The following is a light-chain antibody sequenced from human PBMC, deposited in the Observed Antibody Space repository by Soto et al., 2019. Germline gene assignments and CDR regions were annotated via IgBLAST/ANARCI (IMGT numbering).Light chain of an antibody. J-gene: IGKJ1*01. CDR1: QSISSW. Sequence: DIQMTQSPSSVSASVGDTVTITCRASQSISSWLAWYQQKPGKAPKLLIYAASTLQSGVPSRFSGSGFGTDFTLTITSLQPEDFATCYCQQANSFPQTFGQGTKVELK. V-gene: IGKV1-12*01. CDR2: AAS. CDR3: QQANSFPQT.